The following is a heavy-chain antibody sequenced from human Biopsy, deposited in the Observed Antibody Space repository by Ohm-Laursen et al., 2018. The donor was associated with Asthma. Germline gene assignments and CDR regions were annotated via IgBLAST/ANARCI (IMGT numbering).Heavy chain of an antibody. CDR2: IYKSGQV. Sequence: TLSLTCTVSGGSISSNFYYWGWIRQPPGKGLEWIGNIYKSGQVYYNLSLKSRVTISVDTSKNQFSLKLSSVTAADTAVYYCARAGQCSSTSCYNPDWFDPWGQGTLVTVSS. V-gene: IGHV4-39*07. CDR3: ARAGQCSSTSCYNPDWFDP. CDR1: GGSISSNFYY. D-gene: IGHD2-2*01. J-gene: IGHJ5*02.